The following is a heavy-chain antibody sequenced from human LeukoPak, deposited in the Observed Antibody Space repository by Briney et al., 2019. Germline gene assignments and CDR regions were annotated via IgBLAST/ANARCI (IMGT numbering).Heavy chain of an antibody. Sequence: SETLSLTCTVSGGSISSHYWSWIRQPPGKGPEWIGFIYYSGSTNYNPSLKSRVTISVDTSKNQFSLKLSSVTAADTAVYYCASPIPYCSGGSCYSDAFDIWGQGTMVTVSS. V-gene: IGHV4-59*11. CDR2: IYYSGST. CDR3: ASPIPYCSGGSCYSDAFDI. D-gene: IGHD2-15*01. CDR1: GGSISSHY. J-gene: IGHJ3*02.